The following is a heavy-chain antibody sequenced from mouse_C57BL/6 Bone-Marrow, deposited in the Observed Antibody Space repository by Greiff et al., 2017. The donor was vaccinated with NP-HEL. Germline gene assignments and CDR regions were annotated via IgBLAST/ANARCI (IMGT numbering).Heavy chain of an antibody. D-gene: IGHD1-1*01. V-gene: IGHV5-17*01. CDR3: ARPSYGSSYGYFDV. CDR2: ISSGSSTI. CDR1: GFTFSDYG. Sequence: DVKLVESGGGLVKPGGSLKLSCAASGFTFSDYGMHWVRQAPEKGLEWVAYISSGSSTIYYADTVKGRFTISRDNAKNTLFLQMTSLRSEDTAMDYCARPSYGSSYGYFDVWGTGTTVTVSS. J-gene: IGHJ1*03.